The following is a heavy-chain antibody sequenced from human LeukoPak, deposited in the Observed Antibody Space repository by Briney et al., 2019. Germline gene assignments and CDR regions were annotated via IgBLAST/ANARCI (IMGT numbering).Heavy chain of an antibody. Sequence: VASVKVSCKASGGTFSSYAISWVRQAPGQGLEWMGGIIPIFGTANYAQKFQGGVTITADESTSTAYMELSSLGSEDTAVYYCARDTADSSGWYDFDYWGQGTLVTVSS. D-gene: IGHD6-19*01. CDR1: GGTFSSYA. J-gene: IGHJ4*02. V-gene: IGHV1-69*01. CDR2: IIPIFGTA. CDR3: ARDTADSSGWYDFDY.